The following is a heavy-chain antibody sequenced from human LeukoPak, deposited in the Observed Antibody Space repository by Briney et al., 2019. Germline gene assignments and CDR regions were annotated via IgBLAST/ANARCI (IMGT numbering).Heavy chain of an antibody. Sequence: ASAKVSCKASGYTFTSYYMHWVRQAPGQGLEWMGIINPSGGSTRYAQKFQGRVTMTRDTSTSTVYMELSSLRSEDTALYYCARPRIAMVRGASFDIWGQGTMVTVSS. CDR1: GYTFTSYY. V-gene: IGHV1-46*01. CDR2: INPSGGST. J-gene: IGHJ3*02. CDR3: ARPRIAMVRGASFDI. D-gene: IGHD3-10*01.